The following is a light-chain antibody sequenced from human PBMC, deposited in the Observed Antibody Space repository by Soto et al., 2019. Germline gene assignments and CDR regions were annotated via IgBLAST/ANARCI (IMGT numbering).Light chain of an antibody. Sequence: DIQMTQSPSTLSGSVEDSVTITCRASQNISSWLAWYQQKPGKAPKLLIYKASTLKSGVPSRFSVSGSGTEFTLTSSSLESDDFATYYFQPHNSYSEALGQGTKVELK. CDR3: QPHNSYSEA. J-gene: IGKJ1*01. V-gene: IGKV1-5*03. CDR1: QNISSW. CDR2: KAS.